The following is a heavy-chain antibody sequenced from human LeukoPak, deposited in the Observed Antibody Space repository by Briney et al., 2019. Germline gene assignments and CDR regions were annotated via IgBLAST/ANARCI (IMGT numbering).Heavy chain of an antibody. D-gene: IGHD4-17*01. CDR2: TYTTGTT. CDR1: GGSITGYY. J-gene: IGHJ3*02. V-gene: IGHV4-4*07. Sequence: SETLSLTCTVSGGSITGYYWSWIRQPAGKELEWVGRTYTTGTTSSNPSLKSRVTMSLDTSKSLFSLKLTSVTAADTAVDYCARDRGLYDYGDLLPRDAFDIWGQGKMVIVSS. CDR3: ARDRGLYDYGDLLPRDAFDI.